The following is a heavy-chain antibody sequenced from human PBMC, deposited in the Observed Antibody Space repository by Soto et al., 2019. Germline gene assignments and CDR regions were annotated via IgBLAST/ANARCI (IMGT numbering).Heavy chain of an antibody. CDR1: GFTFSNYA. D-gene: IGHD2-15*01. CDR3: AKLRCSGGTCSVYYYYYMDV. V-gene: IGHV3-23*01. CDR2: ISGSGGRT. J-gene: IGHJ6*03. Sequence: EVQLLESGGGLVQPGGSLRLSCAASGFTFSNYAMSWVRQAPGKGLEWVSAISGSGGRTYYADSVKGGFTISRDNSKNTLYVLMNSLRAADTAVYYCAKLRCSGGTCSVYYYYYMDVWGKGTTVTVSS.